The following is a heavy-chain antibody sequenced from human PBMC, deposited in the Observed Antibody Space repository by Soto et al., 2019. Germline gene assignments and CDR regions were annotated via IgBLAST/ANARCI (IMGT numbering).Heavy chain of an antibody. V-gene: IGHV4-61*01. CDR3: ARKFPHYYDSSGYYYDY. CDR1: GGSVSSGSYY. Sequence: PSETLSLTCTVSGGSVSSGSYYWSWIRQPPGKGLEWIGYIYYSGSTNYNPSLKSRVTISVDTSKNQFSLKLSSVTAADTAVYCCARKFPHYYDSSGYYYDYWGQGTLVTVSS. D-gene: IGHD3-22*01. J-gene: IGHJ4*02. CDR2: IYYSGST.